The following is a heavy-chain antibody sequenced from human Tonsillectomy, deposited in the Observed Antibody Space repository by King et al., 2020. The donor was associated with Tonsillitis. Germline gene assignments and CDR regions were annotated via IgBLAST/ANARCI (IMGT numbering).Heavy chain of an antibody. J-gene: IGHJ6*02. D-gene: IGHD3-3*01. CDR1: GGTFSSFA. Sequence: QVQLVESGAEVKKPGSSVKVSCKASGGTFSSFAISWVRQAPGQGLEWMGGIIPIFGTTNFAQKFQGRVTITADESTSTAYMELSSLRSEDTAVYYCARGAIFGVVGNYYYGMDVWGQGTTVTVSS. V-gene: IGHV1-69*01. CDR3: ARGAIFGVVGNYYYGMDV. CDR2: IIPIFGTT.